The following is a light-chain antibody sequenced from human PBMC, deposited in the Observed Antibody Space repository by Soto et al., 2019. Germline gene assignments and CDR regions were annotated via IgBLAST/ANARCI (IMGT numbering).Light chain of an antibody. J-gene: IGKJ3*01. Sequence: DIQMTQSPSSLAASVGDRVTISCRASQGISNYLAWYQQKPGKAPKLLIYATSTLQSGVSSRFTGSGSGTDFTLTISSLQPEDDATYYCQKYNWPPFTFGPGTKVDI. CDR3: QKYNWPPFT. CDR1: QGISNY. V-gene: IGKV1-27*01. CDR2: ATS.